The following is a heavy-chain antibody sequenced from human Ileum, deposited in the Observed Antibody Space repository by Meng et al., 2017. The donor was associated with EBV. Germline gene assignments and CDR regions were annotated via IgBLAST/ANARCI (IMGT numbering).Heavy chain of an antibody. D-gene: IGHD4-17*01. Sequence: RLRESGPGLVRPSETLSLTCSVSGDSMSSSNYYWGWIRQSPGKALECIGTIFYRGNTFYNPSLKTRLTISVDTSKNEFSLNLKSVTAADTAVYYCVSAYDYGDYEAFAYWGLGSLVTVSS. J-gene: IGHJ4*02. CDR1: GDSMSSSNYY. CDR3: VSAYDYGDYEAFAY. V-gene: IGHV4-39*07. CDR2: IFYRGNT.